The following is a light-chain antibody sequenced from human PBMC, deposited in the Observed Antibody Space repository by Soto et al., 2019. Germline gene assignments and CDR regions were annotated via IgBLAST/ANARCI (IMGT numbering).Light chain of an antibody. J-gene: IGKJ1*01. CDR1: QSISSY. Sequence: DIQMTESPSSLSASVGDRVTITCRASQSISSYLNWYQQKPGKAPKLLIYAASSLQSGVPPRFSGSGSGTDFTLTISRLQPEDFATYDCQQSYSTPLTVGQGTRV. CDR2: AAS. V-gene: IGKV1-39*01. CDR3: QQSYSTPLT.